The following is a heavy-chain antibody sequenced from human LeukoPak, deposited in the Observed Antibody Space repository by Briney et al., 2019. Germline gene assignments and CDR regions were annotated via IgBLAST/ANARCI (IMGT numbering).Heavy chain of an antibody. CDR2: IYSGGST. V-gene: IGHV3-53*01. J-gene: IGHJ3*02. D-gene: IGHD2-2*02. Sequence: GGSLRLSCAASGFTVSSNYMSWVRRAPGKGLEWVSVIYSGGSTYYADSVKGRFTISRDNSKNSLYLQMNSLRAEDTAVYYCARRGVGSSTSCYTCRAFDIWGQGTMVTVSS. CDR1: GFTVSSNY. CDR3: ARRGVGSSTSCYTCRAFDI.